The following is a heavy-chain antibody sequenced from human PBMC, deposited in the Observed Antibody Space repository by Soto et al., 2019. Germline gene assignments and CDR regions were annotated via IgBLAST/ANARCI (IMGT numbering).Heavy chain of an antibody. CDR3: ARQRKRGSSWYPRTYYYYYYGMDV. V-gene: IGHV4-39*01. CDR1: GGSISSSSYY. J-gene: IGHJ6*02. Sequence: SETLSLTCTVSGGSISSSSYYWGWIRQPPGKGLEWIGSIYYSGSTYYNPSLKSRVTISVDTSKNQFSLKLSSVTAADTAVYYCARQRKRGSSWYPRTYYYYYYGMDVWGQGTTVT. CDR2: IYYSGST. D-gene: IGHD6-13*01.